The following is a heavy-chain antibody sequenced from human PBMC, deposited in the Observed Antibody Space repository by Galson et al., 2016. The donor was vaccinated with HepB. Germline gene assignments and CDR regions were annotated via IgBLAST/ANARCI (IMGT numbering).Heavy chain of an antibody. CDR2: IWHDGSNK. CDR3: ARGEEEAAMEPFDD. V-gene: IGHV3-33*01. D-gene: IGHD5-18*01. Sequence: SLRLSCAASGFTFSSYGMHWVRQAPGKGLEWVALIWHDGSNKYYIDSVKGRFTISRDNSRDTLYLQMDSLRAEDTAVYYCARGEEEAAMEPFDDWGQGTLVTVSS. CDR1: GFTFSSYG. J-gene: IGHJ4*02.